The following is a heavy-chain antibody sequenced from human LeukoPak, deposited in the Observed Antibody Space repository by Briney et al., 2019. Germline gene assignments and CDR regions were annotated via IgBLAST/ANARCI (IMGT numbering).Heavy chain of an antibody. D-gene: IGHD4-17*01. V-gene: IGHV4-59*01. J-gene: IGHJ6*03. CDR1: GGSISSYY. CDR3: AREGHYGDYPRYMDV. Sequence: SETLSLTCTVSGGSISSYYWSWIRQPPGKGLEWIGDIYYSGSTNYNPSLKSRVTISVDTSKNQFSLKLSSVTAADTAVYYCAREGHYGDYPRYMDVWGKGTTVTVSS. CDR2: IYYSGST.